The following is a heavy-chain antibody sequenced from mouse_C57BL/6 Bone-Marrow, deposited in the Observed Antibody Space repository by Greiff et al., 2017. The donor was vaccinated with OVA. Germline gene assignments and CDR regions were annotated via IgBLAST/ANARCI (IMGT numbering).Heavy chain of an antibody. CDR1: GYTFTSYW. V-gene: IGHV1-50*01. J-gene: IGHJ2*01. CDR3: ARLYGINFDY. Sequence: VQLQQSGAELVKPGASVKLSCKASGYTFTSYWMQWVKQRPGQGLEWIGEIDPSDSYTNYNQKFKGKATLTVDTSSSTAYMQLSSLTSEDSAVYYCARLYGINFDYWGQGTTLTVSS. CDR2: IDPSDSYT. D-gene: IGHD2-1*01.